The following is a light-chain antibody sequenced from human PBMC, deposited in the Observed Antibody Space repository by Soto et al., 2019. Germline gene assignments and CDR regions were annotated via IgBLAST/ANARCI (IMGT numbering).Light chain of an antibody. CDR3: QQYYSYVYT. Sequence: EIVMTQSPATLSVSPGERATLSCRASQSISSNLAWYQQKPGQAPRLLMFRTSSRATGFPARFSGSGSGTEFNLTISGLQPDDFATYYCQQYYSYVYTFGQGTKLEIK. CDR2: RTS. V-gene: IGKV3-15*01. J-gene: IGKJ2*01. CDR1: QSISSN.